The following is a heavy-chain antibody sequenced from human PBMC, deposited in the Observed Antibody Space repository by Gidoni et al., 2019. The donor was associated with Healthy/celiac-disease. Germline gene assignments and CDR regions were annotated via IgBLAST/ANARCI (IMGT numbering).Heavy chain of an antibody. CDR2: IWYDGSNK. V-gene: IGHV3-33*01. Sequence: QVQLVESGGGVVQPGRSLRLSCAASGFTFSSYGMHWVRQAPGKGREWVAVIWYDGSNKYYADSVKGRFTISRDNSKNTLYLQMNSLRAEDTAVYYCARGFFGGDCFDYWGQGTLVTVSS. D-gene: IGHD2-21*01. CDR3: ARGFFGGDCFDY. J-gene: IGHJ4*02. CDR1: GFTFSSYG.